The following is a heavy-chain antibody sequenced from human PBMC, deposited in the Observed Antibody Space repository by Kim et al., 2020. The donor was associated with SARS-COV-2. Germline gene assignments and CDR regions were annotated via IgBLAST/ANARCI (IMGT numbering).Heavy chain of an antibody. Sequence: GGSLRLSCAASGFTFSPYSMNWVRQAPGKRLEWVSSISSSSRYTNYADSVKGRFTISRDNAKNSLYLQMHSLRAEDTAVYYCARERQHGDGTFDIWSQGT. CDR2: ISSSSRYT. CDR3: ARERQHGDGTFDI. J-gene: IGHJ3*02. V-gene: IGHV3-21*01. CDR1: GFTFSPYS.